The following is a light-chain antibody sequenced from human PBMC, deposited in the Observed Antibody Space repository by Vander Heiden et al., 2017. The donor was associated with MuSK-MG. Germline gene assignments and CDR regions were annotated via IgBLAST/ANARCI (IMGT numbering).Light chain of an antibody. J-gene: IGKJ4*01. CDR2: AAS. CDR1: QSISSW. CDR3: QQYNSFPPT. V-gene: IGKV1-12*01. Sequence: DIQMTQSPSSVSASVGDRVTITCRASQSISSWFAWYQQKPGKAPKLLIYAASSLQSAVPSRFRGSGPGTHFTLTISSLQLEDIATYYCQQYNSFPPTFGGGTKVEIK.